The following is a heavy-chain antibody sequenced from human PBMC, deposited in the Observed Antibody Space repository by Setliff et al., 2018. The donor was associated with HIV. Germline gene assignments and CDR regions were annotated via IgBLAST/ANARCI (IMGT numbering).Heavy chain of an antibody. CDR2: ISGSGSAM. D-gene: IGHD3-22*01. V-gene: IGHV3-48*04. CDR1: GFTLTTYS. Sequence: PGRSMRLSCAASGFTLTTYSMNWVRQAPGKWLEWFSYISGSGSAMYYADSVEGRFTISRDNAKNSLYLQMNSLRAEDMVVYHCARGHYFKDVWGQGTTVTVSS. CDR3: ARGHYFKDV. J-gene: IGHJ6*02.